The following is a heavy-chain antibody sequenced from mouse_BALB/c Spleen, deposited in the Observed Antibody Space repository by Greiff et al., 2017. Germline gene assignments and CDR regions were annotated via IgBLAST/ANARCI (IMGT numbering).Heavy chain of an antibody. Sequence: QVQLKESGPGILQPSQTLSLTCSFSGFSLSTSGMGVSWIRQPSGKGLEWLAHIYWDDDKRYNPSLKSRLTISKDTSSNQVFLKITSVDTADTATYYCARRSVDYYAMDYWGQGTSVTVSS. CDR3: ARRSVDYYAMDY. V-gene: IGHV8-12*01. CDR1: GFSLSTSGMG. CDR2: IYWDDDK. J-gene: IGHJ4*01.